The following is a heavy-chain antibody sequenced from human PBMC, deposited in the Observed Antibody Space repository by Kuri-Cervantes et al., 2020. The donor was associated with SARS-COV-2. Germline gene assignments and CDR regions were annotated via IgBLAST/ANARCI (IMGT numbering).Heavy chain of an antibody. CDR2: IYTSGST. CDR1: GGSISSSSYY. Sequence: SETLSLTCTVSGGSISSSSYYWSWIRQPAGKGLEWIGRIYTSGSTNYNPSLKSRVTMSVGTSKNQFSLKLSSVTAADTAVYYCARDTVMITFGGVIVYPDYWGQGTLVTVSS. V-gene: IGHV4-61*02. J-gene: IGHJ4*02. CDR3: ARDTVMITFGGVIVYPDY. D-gene: IGHD3-16*02.